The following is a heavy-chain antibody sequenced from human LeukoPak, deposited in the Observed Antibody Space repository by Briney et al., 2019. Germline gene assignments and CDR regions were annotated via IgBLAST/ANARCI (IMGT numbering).Heavy chain of an antibody. CDR1: GFTFSSYW. J-gene: IGHJ4*02. D-gene: IGHD3-10*01. CDR2: IKQDGSEK. V-gene: IGHV3-7*01. CDR3: AGGPYYYGSACY. Sequence: GGSLRLSCAASGFTFSSYWVSWVRQAPGKGLEWVANIKQDGSEKYYVDSVKGRFTISRDNAKNSLYLQMNSLRAEDTAVYYCAGGPYYYGSACYWGQGTLVTVSS.